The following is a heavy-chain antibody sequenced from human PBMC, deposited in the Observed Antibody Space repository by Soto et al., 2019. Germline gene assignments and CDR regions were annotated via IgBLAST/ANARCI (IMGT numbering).Heavy chain of an antibody. CDR2: INPNTGAT. J-gene: IGHJ4*02. CDR1: GYSFTGYY. Sequence: GASVKVSCKASGYSFTGYYMYWVRQAPGQGLEWMGWINPNTGATNFAQKFQGRVTMTRDTSINTAYMELSRLRSDDTAVYYCARDPTPNYDVLTGYCDYWGQGTLVTVS. D-gene: IGHD3-9*01. V-gene: IGHV1-2*02. CDR3: ARDPTPNYDVLTGYCDY.